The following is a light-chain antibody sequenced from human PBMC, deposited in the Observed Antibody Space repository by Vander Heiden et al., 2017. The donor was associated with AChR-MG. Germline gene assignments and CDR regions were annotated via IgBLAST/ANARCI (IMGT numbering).Light chain of an antibody. Sequence: DIQMTPLPSTLSASVGDRVTITCRARQSIGSLLAWYQQKPRKAPKRLNSKASTLESAVPTRCSCSGSFTEFTLTISSLQPDVFSTHYRKQYTPYSFGQGTKLEIK. V-gene: IGKV1-5*03. CDR1: QSIGSL. J-gene: IGKJ2*01. CDR2: KAS. CDR3: KQYTPYS.